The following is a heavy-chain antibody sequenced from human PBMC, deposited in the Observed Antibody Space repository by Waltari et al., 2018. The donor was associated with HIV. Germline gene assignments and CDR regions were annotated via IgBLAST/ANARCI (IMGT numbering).Heavy chain of an antibody. CDR2: ISSNGNT. Sequence: QIQLQQSGPGLVKPSETLSLTCTVSGGSFEGYFLTWVRQSPEKGLEWIGYISSNGNTNYNPSLNGRVTFALDTSTSLFSLILKSVTAADTAVYYCAPAPGRRAAGLSPWSQGSLVTVS. D-gene: IGHD2-15*01. CDR3: APAPGRRAAGLSP. CDR1: GGSFEGYF. V-gene: IGHV4-59*12. J-gene: IGHJ5*02.